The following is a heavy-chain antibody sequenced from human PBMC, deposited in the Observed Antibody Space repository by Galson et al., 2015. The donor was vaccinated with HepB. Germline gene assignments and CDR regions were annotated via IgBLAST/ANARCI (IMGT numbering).Heavy chain of an antibody. CDR3: ARGLGTMFRGVIYYYYGMDV. CDR2: IYYTGST. Sequence: LSLTCTVSGGSISSSRYYWGWIRQPPGKGLEWIATIYYTGSTYYNPSLKSRVTISVDTSKNQFSLNLTSMTAADTAVYYCARGLGTMFRGVIYYYYGMDVWGQGTTVTVSS. J-gene: IGHJ6*02. D-gene: IGHD3-10*01. V-gene: IGHV4-39*07. CDR1: GGSISSSRYY.